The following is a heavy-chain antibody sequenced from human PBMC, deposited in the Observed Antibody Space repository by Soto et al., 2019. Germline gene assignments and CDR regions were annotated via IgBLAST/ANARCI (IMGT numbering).Heavy chain of an antibody. CDR2: ISYDGNNE. CDR1: GFTFSSFG. Sequence: QVQLVESGGGVVQPGRSLRLSCAASGFTFSSFGMHWVRQAPGKGLEWVAIISYDGNNEYYTDSVKGRFTISRDNSKNTVFLQINSLRTEDTAVYFCAKGSYYDFWSGYYTQSPPDYWGQGTLVTVSS. V-gene: IGHV3-30*18. D-gene: IGHD3-3*01. CDR3: AKGSYYDFWSGYYTQSPPDY. J-gene: IGHJ4*02.